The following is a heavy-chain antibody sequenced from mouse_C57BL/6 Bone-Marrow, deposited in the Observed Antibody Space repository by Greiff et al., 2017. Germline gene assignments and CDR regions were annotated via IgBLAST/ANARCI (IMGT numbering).Heavy chain of an antibody. CDR3: ASSSNYGAMDY. CDR1: GYTFTDYY. V-gene: IGHV1-26*01. J-gene: IGHJ4*01. CDR2: INPNNGGT. Sequence: EVQLQQSGPELVKPGASVKISCKASGYTFTDYYMNWVKQSHGKSLEWIGDINPNNGGTSYNQKFKGKATLTVDKSSSTAYMELRSLTSGDSAVYYCASSSNYGAMDYWGQGTSVTVSS. D-gene: IGHD2-5*01.